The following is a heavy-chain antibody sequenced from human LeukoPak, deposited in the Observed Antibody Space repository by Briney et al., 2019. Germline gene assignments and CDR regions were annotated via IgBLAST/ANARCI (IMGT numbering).Heavy chain of an antibody. CDR3: TTELPRSYYYDSSGYYPFDY. CDR1: GFTFSNAW. Sequence: GGSLRLSCAASGFTFSNAWMSWVRQAPGKGLEWVGRIKSKTDGGTTDYAAPVKGRFTISRDGSKNTLYLQMNSLKTEDTAVYYCTTELPRSYYYDSSGYYPFDYWGQGTLVTVSS. CDR2: IKSKTDGGTT. J-gene: IGHJ4*02. D-gene: IGHD3-22*01. V-gene: IGHV3-15*01.